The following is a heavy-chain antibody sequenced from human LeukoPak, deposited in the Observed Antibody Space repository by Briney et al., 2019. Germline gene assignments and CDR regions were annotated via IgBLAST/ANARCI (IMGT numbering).Heavy chain of an antibody. J-gene: IGHJ6*03. V-gene: IGHV4-39*07. CDR2: IYYTAVT. D-gene: IGHD2-15*01. CDR1: GGSISSSNYY. CDR3: VSLPPLYCSGGTCHPQNYYMDV. Sequence: PSETLSLTCIVSGGSISSSNYYWGWIRQPPGKGLEWIGGIYYTAVTHYNPSLKSRVTMSLDTSKNQFSLRVTSVTAADTAVYHCVSLPPLYCSGGTCHPQNYYMDVWGKGTTVTVSS.